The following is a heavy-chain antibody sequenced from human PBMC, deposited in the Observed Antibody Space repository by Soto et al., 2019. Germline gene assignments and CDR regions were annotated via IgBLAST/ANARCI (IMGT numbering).Heavy chain of an antibody. D-gene: IGHD6-19*01. J-gene: IGHJ2*01. Sequence: QVHRVQSGAEVKKPGASVKVSCKASGYTFSNYGIHWVRQAPGQRLEWMGWINAGNGNTMYSEKFQGRVTITRDTSASTAYMDLSSLRSEDTAVYYCARSGYSSGWYHWYFDFWGRGNLVTVSS. CDR1: GYTFSNYG. CDR2: INAGNGNT. CDR3: ARSGYSSGWYHWYFDF. V-gene: IGHV1-3*01.